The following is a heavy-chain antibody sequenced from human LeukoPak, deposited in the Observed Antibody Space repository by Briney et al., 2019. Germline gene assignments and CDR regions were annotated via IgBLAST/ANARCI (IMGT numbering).Heavy chain of an antibody. CDR1: GFTFSSYA. CDR2: ISGSGGST. J-gene: IGHJ6*03. CDR3: AKDGGLLWFGELPRTFYYMDV. Sequence: GGSLRLSCAASGFTFSSYAMSWVRQVSGKGLEWVSAISGSGGSTYYADSVKGRFTISRDNSKNTLYLQMNSLRAEDTAVYYCAKDGGLLWFGELPRTFYYMDVWGKGTTVTVSS. V-gene: IGHV3-23*01. D-gene: IGHD3-10*01.